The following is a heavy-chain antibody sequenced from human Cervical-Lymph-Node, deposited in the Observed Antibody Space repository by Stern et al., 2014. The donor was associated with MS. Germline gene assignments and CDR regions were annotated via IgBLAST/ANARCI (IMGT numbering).Heavy chain of an antibody. CDR2: MNPDSGET. Sequence: VQLVESGAEVKKPGASVKVSCKTSGYTFTSDDINWVRQASGQGLEWMGWMNPDSGETGYAQKFQGRVTITQDTSISTAYMELTALRSEDTGVYYCTKAWDSWGQGTLVTVSS. CDR1: GYTFTSDD. V-gene: IGHV1-8*01. CDR3: TKAWDS. J-gene: IGHJ4*02.